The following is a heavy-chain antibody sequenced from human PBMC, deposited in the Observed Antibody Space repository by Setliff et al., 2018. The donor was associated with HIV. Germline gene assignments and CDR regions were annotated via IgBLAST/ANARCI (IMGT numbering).Heavy chain of an antibody. CDR2: IIWNGGGT. J-gene: IGHJ4*02. D-gene: IGHD6-19*01. CDR3: ARHGSHSGYSSGWYSDY. V-gene: IGHV3-20*04. CDR1: GFTFDDYG. Sequence: VGSLRLSCAASGFTFDDYGMNWVRQSPGKGLEWVSGIIWNGGGTDYADSVKGRFTISRDNAKKSLYLQMNSLRAEDTAFYYCARHGSHSGYSSGWYSDYWGQGTLVTVSS.